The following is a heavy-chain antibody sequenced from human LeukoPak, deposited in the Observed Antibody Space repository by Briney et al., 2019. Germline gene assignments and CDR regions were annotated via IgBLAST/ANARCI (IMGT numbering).Heavy chain of an antibody. D-gene: IGHD1-1*01. CDR2: TYYRSKWYN. CDR3: ARGPQLVGYYYIDV. Sequence: SQTLSLTCAISGDSVSSNSAAWNWIRQSPSRGLEWLGRTYYRSKWYNDYAVSVRSRITVNPDTSKNQFSLQLNSVTPDDTAVYYFARGPQLVGYYYIDVWDTGTTVTVSS. J-gene: IGHJ6*03. CDR1: GDSVSSNSAA. V-gene: IGHV6-1*01.